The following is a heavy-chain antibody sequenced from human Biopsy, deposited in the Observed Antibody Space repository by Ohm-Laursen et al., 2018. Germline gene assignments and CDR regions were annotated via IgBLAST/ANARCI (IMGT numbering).Heavy chain of an antibody. Sequence: TLSLTWTVSGDSIRNYYWSWIRQAAGKGLEWIGRIYPGGGTIYNPSLKSRVTMSVDTSKNHFSLNLNSVTAADTAVYYCARHAPSYSGSYWRYFDLWGRGTLVTVSS. V-gene: IGHV4-4*07. J-gene: IGHJ2*01. D-gene: IGHD1-26*01. CDR2: IYPGGGT. CDR3: ARHAPSYSGSYWRYFDL. CDR1: GDSIRNYY.